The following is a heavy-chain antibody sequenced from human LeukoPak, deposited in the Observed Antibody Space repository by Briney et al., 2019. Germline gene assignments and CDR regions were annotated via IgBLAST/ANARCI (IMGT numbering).Heavy chain of an antibody. CDR1: GYTFSRYY. Sequence: ASVKVSCKASGYTFSRYYIHWVRQAPGQGLEWMGKINPSGGSTSNAQKFQGKVTMTRDTSTSTVYMELSSLRSEDTAVYYCARYEGSGNYDYWGQGTLVTVSS. CDR2: INPSGGST. CDR3: ARYEGSGNYDY. V-gene: IGHV1-46*01. J-gene: IGHJ4*02. D-gene: IGHD1-26*01.